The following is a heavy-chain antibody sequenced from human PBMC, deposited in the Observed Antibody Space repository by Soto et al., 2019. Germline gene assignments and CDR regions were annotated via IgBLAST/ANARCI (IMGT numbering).Heavy chain of an antibody. Sequence: QVQLVQSGAEVKNPGSSVRVSCKTSGFTFNVYGIHWVRQAPGQGLEWMGGLIPIYDEPNYAQKFQGRVTITADKSTATVYLVLNSLRSEDTAVYFCARVRDPHLDHYGLDVW. CDR3: ARVRDPHLDHYGLDV. CDR1: GFTFNVYG. J-gene: IGHJ6*01. V-gene: IGHV1-69*06. CDR2: LIPIYDEP.